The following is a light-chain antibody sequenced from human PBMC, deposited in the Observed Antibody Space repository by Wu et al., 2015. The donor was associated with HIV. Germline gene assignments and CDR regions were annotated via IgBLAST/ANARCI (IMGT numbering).Light chain of an antibody. J-gene: IGKJ2*01. Sequence: DIQMTQSPSTLSASVGDRVTITCRASQSISTWLAWYQQKSGKAPKLLIYKASNLERGVPSRFSGSASGTEFALTISSLQPDDFATYHCQQYNSYPYTFGQGTKLEL. CDR2: KAS. CDR1: QSISTW. V-gene: IGKV1-5*03. CDR3: QQYNSYPYT.